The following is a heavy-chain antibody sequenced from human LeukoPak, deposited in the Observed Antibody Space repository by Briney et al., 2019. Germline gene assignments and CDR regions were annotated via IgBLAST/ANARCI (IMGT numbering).Heavy chain of an antibody. Sequence: ASVKVSCKTSGGTFSSYAISWVRQAPGQGLEWIGDIIPIFDTANYAQKFQGRVTITADESATISYMELSSLRSEDTAVYYCARDATVRGPYGGHHFYSYMDVWGKGTTVTISS. V-gene: IGHV1-69*13. J-gene: IGHJ6*03. D-gene: IGHD3-10*01. CDR2: IIPIFDTA. CDR3: ARDATVRGPYGGHHFYSYMDV. CDR1: GGTFSSYA.